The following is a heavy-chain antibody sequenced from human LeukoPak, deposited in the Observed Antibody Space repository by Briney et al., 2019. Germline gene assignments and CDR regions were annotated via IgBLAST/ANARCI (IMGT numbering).Heavy chain of an antibody. CDR3: ARRGHKSGSSRGWYFDL. Sequence: SETLSLTCTVSGGSISSSSYYWGWIRQPPGKGLKWIGSIHHSGSTNFNPSLESRVTISVDTSKNQFSLRLRSATAADTAVYYCARRGHKSGSSRGWYFDLWGRGTLVTVSS. D-gene: IGHD5-12*01. CDR2: IHHSGST. CDR1: GGSISSSSYY. V-gene: IGHV4-61*05. J-gene: IGHJ2*01.